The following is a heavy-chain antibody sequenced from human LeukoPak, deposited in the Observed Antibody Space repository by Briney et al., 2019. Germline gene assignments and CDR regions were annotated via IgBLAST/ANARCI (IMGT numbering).Heavy chain of an antibody. J-gene: IGHJ6*03. Sequence: GGSLRLSCAASGFTFSTYSMNWVRQAPGKGLEWVSYISSTSSTIYYADSVKGRFTISRDNAKNSLYLQMNSLRAEDTAVYYCARDGAGYIAAPLYYYYYYMDVWGKGTTVTVSS. V-gene: IGHV3-48*01. D-gene: IGHD5-12*01. CDR2: ISSTSSTI. CDR3: ARDGAGYIAAPLYYYYYYMDV. CDR1: GFTFSTYS.